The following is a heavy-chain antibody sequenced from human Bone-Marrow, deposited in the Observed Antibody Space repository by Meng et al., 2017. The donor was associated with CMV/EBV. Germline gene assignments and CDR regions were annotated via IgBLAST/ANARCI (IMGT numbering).Heavy chain of an antibody. CDR2: IKQDGSEK. D-gene: IGHD2-2*01. CDR3: AREGRYCSSTTCAITIFGVDYYYYYGMDV. V-gene: IGHV3-7*01. CDR1: GFTFSSQW. Sequence: GESLKISRAASGFTFSSQWMDWVRQAPGEGLEWVANIKQDGSEKNYVDSVKGRFTISRDNAKNSLYLEMNSLRGEDTAVYYCAREGRYCSSTTCAITIFGVDYYYYYGMDVWGQGTTVTVSS. J-gene: IGHJ6*02.